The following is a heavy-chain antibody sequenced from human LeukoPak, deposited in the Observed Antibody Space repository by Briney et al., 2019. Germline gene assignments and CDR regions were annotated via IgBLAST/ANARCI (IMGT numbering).Heavy chain of an antibody. V-gene: IGHV4-39*07. CDR3: ARGGGSYGHFHY. CDR2: IYHTGNT. D-gene: IGHD1-26*01. CDR1: GGSVNSGTYY. Sequence: SETLSLTCSVSGGSVNSGTYYWSWIRQSPGKGLEWIGEIYHTGNTNYNPSLKSRVTISVDKSKNQFSLRVSSVTAADTAVYFCARGGGSYGHFHYWGQGTLVTVSS. J-gene: IGHJ4*02.